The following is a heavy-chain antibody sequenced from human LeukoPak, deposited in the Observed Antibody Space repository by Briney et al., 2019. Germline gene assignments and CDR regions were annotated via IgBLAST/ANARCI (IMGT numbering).Heavy chain of an antibody. D-gene: IGHD2-15*01. CDR3: ARSPVFLGYCSGGSCYPYYFDY. Sequence: GESLKISCKGSGYSFTSYWIGWVRQMPGKGLEWMGIIYPGDSDTRYSPSFQGQVTISADKSISTAYLQWSSLKASDTAMYYCARSPVFLGYCSGGSCYPYYFDYWGQGTLVTVSS. CDR1: GYSFTSYW. V-gene: IGHV5-51*01. CDR2: IYPGDSDT. J-gene: IGHJ4*02.